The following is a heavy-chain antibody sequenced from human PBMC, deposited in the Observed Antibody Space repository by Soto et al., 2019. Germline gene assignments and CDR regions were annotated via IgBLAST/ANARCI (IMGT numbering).Heavy chain of an antibody. CDR1: GYTFTSYG. D-gene: IGHD2-15*01. V-gene: IGHV1-18*01. J-gene: IGHJ6*02. Sequence: QVQLVQSGAEVKKRGASVKVSCKASGYTFTSYGISWVRQAPGQGLDWMGWISAYNGNTKYAQDLQGRVTMTTDTSTSRAYMELRSLRSDDTAVYYCARFSGGSYNTYYFYYGMDVWGQGTTVTVSS. CDR3: ARFSGGSYNTYYFYYGMDV. CDR2: ISAYNGNT.